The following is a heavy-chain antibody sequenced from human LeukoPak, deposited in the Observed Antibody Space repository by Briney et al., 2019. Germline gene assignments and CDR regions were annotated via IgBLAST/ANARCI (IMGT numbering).Heavy chain of an antibody. J-gene: IGHJ4*02. CDR1: GFIFSSYS. D-gene: IGHD5-18*01. CDR2: ISSSSSTM. CDR3: ARGGPRDGYDY. Sequence: GGSLRLSCAASGFIFSSYSMNWVRQAPGKGLEWVSYISSSSSTMYYAASVKGRFSISRDNAQNSLYLQMNSLRAEDTAVYYCARGGPRDGYDYWGQGTLVTVSS. V-gene: IGHV3-48*01.